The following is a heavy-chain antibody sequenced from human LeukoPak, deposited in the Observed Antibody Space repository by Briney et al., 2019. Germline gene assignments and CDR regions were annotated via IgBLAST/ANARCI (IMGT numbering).Heavy chain of an antibody. V-gene: IGHV3-9*03. CDR1: GFTFDDYA. D-gene: IGHD6-6*01. CDR2: ISWNSGSI. Sequence: GGSLRLSCAASGFTFDDYAMRWVRQAPGKGLEWVSGISWNSGSIGYADSVKGRFTISRDNAKNSLFLQMNSLRAEDMAVYYCAKGYSSSYTAYMDVWGKGTTVTV. J-gene: IGHJ6*03. CDR3: AKGYSSSYTAYMDV.